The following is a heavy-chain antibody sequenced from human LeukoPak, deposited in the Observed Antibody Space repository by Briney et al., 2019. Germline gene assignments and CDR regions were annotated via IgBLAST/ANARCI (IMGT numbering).Heavy chain of an antibody. CDR2: INPNSGGT. CDR1: GYTFTGYY. Sequence: SVKVSCKASGYTFTGYYMHWVRQAPGQGLEWMGWINPNSGGTNYAQKFQGRVTMARDTSISTAYMELSRLRSDDTAVYYCARDLLGDTAMVDNGMDVWGQGTTVTVSS. CDR3: ARDLLGDTAMVDNGMDV. J-gene: IGHJ6*02. V-gene: IGHV1-2*02. D-gene: IGHD5-18*01.